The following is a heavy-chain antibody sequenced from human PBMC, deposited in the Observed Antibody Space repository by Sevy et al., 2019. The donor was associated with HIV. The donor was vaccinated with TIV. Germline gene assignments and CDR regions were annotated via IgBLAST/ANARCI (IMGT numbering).Heavy chain of an antibody. CDR1: GYTFTGYY. J-gene: IGHJ4*02. CDR2: INPDSGGP. CDR3: VGDDRDGLFGY. Sequence: ASVKVSCKASGYTFTGYYMHWVRQAPGQGLQWMGWINPDSGGPNYAPKFQGRVTLTRDTSISTAYMELSRLKSDDTGVYYCVGDDRDGLFGYWGQGTLVTVFS. D-gene: IGHD3-16*01. V-gene: IGHV1-2*02.